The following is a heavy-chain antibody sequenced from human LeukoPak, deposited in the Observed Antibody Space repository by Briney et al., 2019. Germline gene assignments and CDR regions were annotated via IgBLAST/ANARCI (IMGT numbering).Heavy chain of an antibody. CDR3: ARGKRGYSSSWYDY. V-gene: IGHV4-34*01. D-gene: IGHD6-13*01. CDR1: GGSFSGYY. J-gene: IGHJ4*02. Sequence: SETLSLTCAVYGGSFSGYYWSWIRQPPGKGLEWIGEINHSGSTNYNPTLKSRVTISVDTSKNQFSLKLSSVTAADTAVYYCARGKRGYSSSWYDYWGQGTLVTVSS. CDR2: INHSGST.